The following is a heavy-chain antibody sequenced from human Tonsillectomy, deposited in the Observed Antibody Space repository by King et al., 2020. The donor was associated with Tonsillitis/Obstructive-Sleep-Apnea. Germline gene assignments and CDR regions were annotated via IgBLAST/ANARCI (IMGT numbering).Heavy chain of an antibody. CDR2: ISRDGGAI. CDR1: GFTFSSYS. D-gene: IGHD3-9*01. Sequence: VQLVESGGDLVQPGGSLRLSCAASGFTFSSYSMNWVRQAPGKGLEWLSYISRDGGAIYYADSVKGRFSISRDNAKNSLYLQMNSLGDEDTAVYYCAGDHDWAFDYWGQGTLVTVSS. CDR3: AGDHDWAFDY. V-gene: IGHV3-48*02. J-gene: IGHJ4*02.